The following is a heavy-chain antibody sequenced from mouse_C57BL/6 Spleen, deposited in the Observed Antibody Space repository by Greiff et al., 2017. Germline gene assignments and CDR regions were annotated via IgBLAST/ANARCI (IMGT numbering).Heavy chain of an antibody. Sequence: QVQLQQSGAELVKPGASVKISCKASGYAFSSYWMNWVKQRPGKGLEWIGQIYPGDGDTNYNGKFKGKATLTADKSSSTAYMQLSSLTSEESAVYFGARPDSNYGGHFDYWGKGTTLTVSS. CDR1: GYAFSSYW. CDR2: IYPGDGDT. V-gene: IGHV1-80*01. J-gene: IGHJ2*01. CDR3: ARPDSNYGGHFDY. D-gene: IGHD2-5*01.